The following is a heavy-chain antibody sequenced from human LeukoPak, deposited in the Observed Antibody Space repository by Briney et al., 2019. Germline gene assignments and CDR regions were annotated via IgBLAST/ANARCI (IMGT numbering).Heavy chain of an antibody. Sequence: PGGSLRLSCAASGFTFSSYGMHWVRQAPGKGLEWVAFIRYDGSNKYYADSVKGRFTISRDNSKNTLYLQMNSLRAEDTAVYYCAKFLEWLSPTVGYYYMDVWGKGTTVTVSS. V-gene: IGHV3-30*02. CDR1: GFTFSSYG. J-gene: IGHJ6*03. D-gene: IGHD3-3*01. CDR2: IRYDGSNK. CDR3: AKFLEWLSPTVGYYYMDV.